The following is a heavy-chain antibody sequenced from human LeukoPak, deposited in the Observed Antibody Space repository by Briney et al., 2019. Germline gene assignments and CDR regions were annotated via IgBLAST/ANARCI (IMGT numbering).Heavy chain of an antibody. D-gene: IGHD2-2*01. CDR3: ARAMATMPFDY. V-gene: IGHV3-30*03. Sequence: GGSLRLSCAASGFTFSSYGMHWVRQAPGKGLEWVAVISYDGSNKYYADSVKGRFTISRDNSKNTLYLQMNSLRAEDTAVYYCARAMATMPFDYWGQGTLVTVSS. J-gene: IGHJ4*02. CDR1: GFTFSSYG. CDR2: ISYDGSNK.